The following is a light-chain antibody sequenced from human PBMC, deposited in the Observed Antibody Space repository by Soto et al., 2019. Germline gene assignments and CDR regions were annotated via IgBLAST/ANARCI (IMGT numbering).Light chain of an antibody. Sequence: DIVMTQSPESLAVSLGERATINCKSSQSVLYTSNNKNEMAWYQQKPGQPPKLLFYWASTRESGVPDRFSGSGSGTDFTLTISSLQPEDFATYYCQQSYSTPLTFGGGTKVDIK. J-gene: IGKJ4*01. V-gene: IGKV4-1*01. CDR2: WAS. CDR1: QSVLYTSNNKNE. CDR3: QQSYSTPLT.